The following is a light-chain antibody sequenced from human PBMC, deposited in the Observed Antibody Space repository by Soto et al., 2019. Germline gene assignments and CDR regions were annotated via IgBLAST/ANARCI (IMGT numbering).Light chain of an antibody. J-gene: IGKJ4*01. CDR1: QSVSSRS. Sequence: EIVFTQSPGTLSLSPGERATLSCRASQSVSSRSLARYQQKPGQPPRLLIYDASSRATGISDSFRGSGSGTDFTLTISRLEPEDFAVYYCQHYGSSSPTFGGGTKVDIK. CDR2: DAS. CDR3: QHYGSSSPT. V-gene: IGKV3-20*01.